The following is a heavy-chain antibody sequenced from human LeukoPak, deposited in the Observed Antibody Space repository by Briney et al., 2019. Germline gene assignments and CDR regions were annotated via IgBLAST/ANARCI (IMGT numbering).Heavy chain of an antibody. CDR2: TYSTGST. V-gene: IGHV4-4*07. Sequence: SETLSLTCSVSGGSIRSYFWSWIRPSAGRGLEHIGRTYSTGSTNYSPSLTNRVSMSVDTSKNQFSLTLTSVTAADTAMYFCARAGYTSTWTFDYWGQGILVTVSS. J-gene: IGHJ4*02. D-gene: IGHD3-16*02. CDR3: ARAGYTSTWTFDY. CDR1: GGSIRSYF.